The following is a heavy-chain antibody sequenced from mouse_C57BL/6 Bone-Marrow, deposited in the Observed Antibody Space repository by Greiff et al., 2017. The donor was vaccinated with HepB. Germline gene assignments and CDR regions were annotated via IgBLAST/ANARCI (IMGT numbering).Heavy chain of an antibody. Sequence: EVKVVESGAELVKPGASVKLSCTASGFNIKDYYMHWVKQRTEQGLEWIGRIDPEDGETKYAPKFQGKATITADTSSNTAYLQLSSLTSEDTAVYYCASPYGSRREYFDVWGTGTTVTVSS. D-gene: IGHD1-1*01. CDR3: ASPYGSRREYFDV. CDR2: IDPEDGET. J-gene: IGHJ1*03. CDR1: GFNIKDYY. V-gene: IGHV14-2*01.